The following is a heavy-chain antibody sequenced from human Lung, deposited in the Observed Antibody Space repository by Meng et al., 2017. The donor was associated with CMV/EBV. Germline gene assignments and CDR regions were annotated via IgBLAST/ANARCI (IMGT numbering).Heavy chain of an antibody. CDR2: MNPNSGNT. Sequence: ASXXVSXKASGYTFTSYDINWVRQATGQGLEWMGWMNPNSGNTGYAQKFQGRVTITRNTSISTAYMELSSLRSEDTAVYYCARVYTCRDDFWRNCYYYGMDVWXKGTTVTVSS. J-gene: IGHJ6*04. CDR1: GYTFTSYD. CDR3: ARVYTCRDDFWRNCYYYGMDV. V-gene: IGHV1-8*03. D-gene: IGHD3-3*01.